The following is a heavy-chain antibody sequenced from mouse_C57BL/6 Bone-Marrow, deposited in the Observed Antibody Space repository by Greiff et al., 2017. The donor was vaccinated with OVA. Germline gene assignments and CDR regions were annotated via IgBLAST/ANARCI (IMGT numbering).Heavy chain of an antibody. J-gene: IGHJ3*01. Sequence: EVQLQQSGPELVKPGASVKISCKASGYTFTDYYMNWVKQSHGKSLEWIGDINPNNGGTSYNQKFKGKATLTVDKSSSTAYMELRSLTSEDSAVYYCAGELAWFAYWGQGTLVTVSA. D-gene: IGHD4-1*01. CDR1: GYTFTDYY. CDR2: INPNNGGT. CDR3: AGELAWFAY. V-gene: IGHV1-26*01.